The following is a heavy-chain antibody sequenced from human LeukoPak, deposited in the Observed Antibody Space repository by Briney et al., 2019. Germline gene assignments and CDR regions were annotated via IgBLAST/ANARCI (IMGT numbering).Heavy chain of an antibody. CDR1: GFTFSSYW. Sequence: PGGSLRLSCGASGFTFSSYWISWVRQTPGKGLEWVANIDQVGYEKYYVDSVKGRFTISRDNAKNSLYLQMNSLRAEDTAVYYCRLSYSFDYWGQGTLVTVSS. CDR3: RLSYSFDY. CDR2: IDQVGYEK. D-gene: IGHD2/OR15-2a*01. J-gene: IGHJ4*02. V-gene: IGHV3-7*01.